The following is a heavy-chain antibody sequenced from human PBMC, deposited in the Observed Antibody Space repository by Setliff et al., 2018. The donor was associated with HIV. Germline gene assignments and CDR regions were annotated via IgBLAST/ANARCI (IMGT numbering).Heavy chain of an antibody. D-gene: IGHD2-21*01. CDR2: IIPMVGFA. Sequence: GASVKVSCKASGDIFSYQTYSWVRQAPGQGLEWMGSIIPMVGFANYEGKFQGRVTIIADASTNTTYLDLTSLRSEDTALYFCARQAGHVGDHFDYWGQGTLVTVPQ. V-gene: IGHV1-69*02. CDR1: GDIFSYQT. CDR3: ARQAGHVGDHFDY. J-gene: IGHJ4*02.